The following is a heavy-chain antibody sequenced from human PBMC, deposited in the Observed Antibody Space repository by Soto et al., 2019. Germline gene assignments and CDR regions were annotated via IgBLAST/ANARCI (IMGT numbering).Heavy chain of an antibody. CDR2: ISNSGNT. V-gene: IGHV4-30-4*01. J-gene: IGHJ4*02. CDR3: AKAWDY. CDR1: GGSISSADYY. Sequence: PSEPLSLPCTVYGGSISSADYYWSWIRQPPGKGLEWIGFISNSGNTYYNPSLKSRITISADTSKNQFSLKLSSVTAADTAVYYCAKAWDYWGQGTLVTVSS.